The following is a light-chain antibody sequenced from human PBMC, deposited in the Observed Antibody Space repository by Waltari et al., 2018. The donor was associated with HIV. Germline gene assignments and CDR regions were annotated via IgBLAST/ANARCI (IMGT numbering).Light chain of an antibody. Sequence: QSALTQPPSASGSPGQSVTISCTGTSSDVGGYNYVSWYQQHPGKAPKLMIYEVSKRPAGWPDRCSGSKSGNTASLTVSGLQAEDEADYYCSSYAGNNNFNYVFGTGTKVTVL. V-gene: IGLV2-8*01. J-gene: IGLJ1*01. CDR2: EVS. CDR3: SSYAGNNNFNYV. CDR1: SSDVGGYNY.